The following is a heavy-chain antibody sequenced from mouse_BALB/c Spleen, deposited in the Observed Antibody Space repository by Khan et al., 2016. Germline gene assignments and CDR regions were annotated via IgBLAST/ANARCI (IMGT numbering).Heavy chain of an antibody. J-gene: IGHJ4*01. D-gene: IGHD2-5*01. CDR3: ERRIVTVDYYGMDY. V-gene: IGHV5-17*02. Sequence: VELVASGGGLVQPGGSRKLTCAASGFNFSSFGMHWVRQAPEKGLEWVVYISSGSNTINYADTVKGRFTISRDNPKKNLFLQMTSLRSEDTAMYYCERRIVTVDYYGMDYWGQGTSVTVSS. CDR1: GFNFSSFG. CDR2: ISSGSNTI.